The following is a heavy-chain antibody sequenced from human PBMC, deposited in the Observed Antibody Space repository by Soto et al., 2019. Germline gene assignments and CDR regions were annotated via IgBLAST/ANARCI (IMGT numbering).Heavy chain of an antibody. CDR2: IVVGSGNT. D-gene: IGHD2-15*01. J-gene: IGHJ5*02. V-gene: IGHV1-58*01. CDR1: GFTFTSSA. CDR3: ARVNGYCSGGSCLSPFDP. Sequence: ASVKVSFKASGFTFTSSAVQWVRQARGQRLEWIGWIVVGSGNTNYAQKFQERVTITRDMSTSTAYMELSSLRSEDTAVYYCARVNGYCSGGSCLSPFDPWGQGTLVTVSS.